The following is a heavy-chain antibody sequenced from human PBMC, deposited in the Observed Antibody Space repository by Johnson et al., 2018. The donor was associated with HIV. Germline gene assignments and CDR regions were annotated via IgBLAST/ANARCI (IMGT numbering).Heavy chain of an antibody. CDR2: IRFDETIK. Sequence: QVQLVESGGGVVQPGGSLRLSCAASGFTFNNYGMHWVRQSPGKGLEWVAFIRFDETIKYYGDSVKGRFTISRDNSKNTLYLQMNSLRVEDTAVYFCARDQAYRSSWAFSFDIWGQGTMVIVSS. V-gene: IGHV3-30*02. D-gene: IGHD6-13*01. J-gene: IGHJ3*02. CDR1: GFTFNNYG. CDR3: ARDQAYRSSWAFSFDI.